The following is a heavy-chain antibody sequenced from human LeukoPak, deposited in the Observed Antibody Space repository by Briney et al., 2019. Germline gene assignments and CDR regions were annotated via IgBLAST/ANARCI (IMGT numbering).Heavy chain of an antibody. V-gene: IGHV4-34*01. CDR1: GGSFSGYY. CDR3: ARGWNSSGWYRYYYYIDG. D-gene: IGHD6-19*01. CDR2: INHSGST. Sequence: PSETLSLTCAVYGGSFSGYYWSWIRQPPGKGLEWIGEINHSGSTNYNPSLKSRVTISVDTSKNQFSLKLSSVTAADTAVYYCARGWNSSGWYRYYYYIDGWGKGTTVTVSS. J-gene: IGHJ6*03.